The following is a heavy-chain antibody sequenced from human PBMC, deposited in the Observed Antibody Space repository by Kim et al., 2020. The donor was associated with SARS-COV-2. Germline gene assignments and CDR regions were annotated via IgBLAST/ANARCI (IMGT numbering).Heavy chain of an antibody. Sequence: SQTLSLTCAISGDSVSSNNAAWNWIRQSPSRGLEWLGRANFKSKWYSDYAVSVKSRVTINLDTSKNQVSLQLNSVTPEDTAVYYCARDSTGGYYWLDPWGQGTLVTVSS. CDR3: ARDSTGGYYWLDP. V-gene: IGHV6-1*01. CDR1: GDSVSSNNAA. CDR2: ANFKSKWYS. J-gene: IGHJ5*02. D-gene: IGHD1-1*01.